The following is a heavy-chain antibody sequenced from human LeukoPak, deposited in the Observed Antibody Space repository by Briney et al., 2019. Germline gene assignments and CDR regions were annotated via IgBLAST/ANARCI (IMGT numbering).Heavy chain of an antibody. CDR3: ARDPAAYYYDSSAGYAFDI. V-gene: IGHV1-18*01. Sequence: SSMKVSCKASGYTFTSYGISWVRQAPGQGLEWMGWISAYNGNTNYAQKLQGRVTMTTDTSTSTAYMELRSLRSDDTAVYYCARDPAAYYYDSSAGYAFDIWGQGTMVTVSS. CDR1: GYTFTSYG. J-gene: IGHJ3*02. D-gene: IGHD3-22*01. CDR2: ISAYNGNT.